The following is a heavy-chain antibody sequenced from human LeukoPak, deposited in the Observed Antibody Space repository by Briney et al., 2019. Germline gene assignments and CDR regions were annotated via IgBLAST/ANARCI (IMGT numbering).Heavy chain of an antibody. J-gene: IGHJ4*02. CDR1: GFTFSSHG. V-gene: IGHV3-23*01. Sequence: PGGSLRLSCAASGFTFSSHGMSWVRQAPGKGLEWVSAISGSGGSTYYADSVKGRFTISRDNSKNTLYLQMNSLRAEDTAVYYCARGPGGYHNTGGQGTLVTVSS. CDR2: ISGSGGST. D-gene: IGHD5-12*01. CDR3: ARGPGGYHNT.